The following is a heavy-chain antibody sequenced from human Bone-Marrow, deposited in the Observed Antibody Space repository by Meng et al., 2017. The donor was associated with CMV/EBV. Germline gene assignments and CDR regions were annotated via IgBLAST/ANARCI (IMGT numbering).Heavy chain of an antibody. V-gene: IGHV3-7*01. CDR1: GFMFRSYS. CDR3: SRENSGLDS. J-gene: IGHJ5*01. CDR2: MNPHGSER. Sequence: GGSLRLSCAASGFMFRSYSMHWVRQAPGKGLEWVANMNPHGSERNYVDSVKGRFIISRDSAKNSLYLQLNSLRVEDTAVYYCSRENSGLDSWGQGTLVTVSS.